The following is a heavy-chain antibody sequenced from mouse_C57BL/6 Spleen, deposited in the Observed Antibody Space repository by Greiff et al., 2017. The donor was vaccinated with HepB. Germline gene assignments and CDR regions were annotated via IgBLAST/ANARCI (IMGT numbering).Heavy chain of an antibody. Sequence: VQPKESGPGLVKPSQSLSLTCSVTGYSITSGYYWNWIRQFPGNKLEWMGYISYDGSNNYNPSLKNRISITRDTSKYQFFLKLNSVTTEDTATYYCARDIYYDYDVDYFDYWGQGTTLTVSS. CDR2: ISYDGSN. D-gene: IGHD2-4*01. V-gene: IGHV3-6*01. CDR1: GYSITSGYY. J-gene: IGHJ2*01. CDR3: ARDIYYDYDVDYFDY.